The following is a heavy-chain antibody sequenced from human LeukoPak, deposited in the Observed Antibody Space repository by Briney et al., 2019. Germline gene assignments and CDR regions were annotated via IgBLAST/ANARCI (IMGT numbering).Heavy chain of an antibody. CDR2: IYYSGST. V-gene: IGHV4-59*04. CDR1: GGSISSYY. D-gene: IGHD6-19*01. CDR3: ATAVIQDSSGWQFDY. J-gene: IGHJ4*02. Sequence: SETLSLTCTVSGGSISSYYWSWIRQPPGQGLEWIGYIYYSGSTYYNPSLKSRVTMSVDTSKNQFSLKLSSVTAADTAVYYCATAVIQDSSGWQFDYWGQGTLVTVSS.